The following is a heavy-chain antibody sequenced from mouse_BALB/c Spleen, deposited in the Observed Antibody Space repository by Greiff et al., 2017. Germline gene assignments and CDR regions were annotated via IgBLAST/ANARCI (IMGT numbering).Heavy chain of an antibody. CDR1: GYTFTSYW. CDR3: ARRGGAMDY. Sequence: DLVKPGASVKLSCKASGYTFTSYWINWIKQRPGQGLEWIGRIAPGSGSTYYNEMFKGKATLTVDTSSSTAYIQLSSLSSEDSAVYYCARRGGAMDYWGQGTSVTVSS. CDR2: IAPGSGST. V-gene: IGHV1S41*01. J-gene: IGHJ4*01.